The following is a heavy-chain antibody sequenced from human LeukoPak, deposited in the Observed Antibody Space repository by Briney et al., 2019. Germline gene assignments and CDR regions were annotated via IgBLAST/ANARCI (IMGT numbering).Heavy chain of an antibody. CDR2: INHSGST. CDR3: ARDDGIQPFDY. Sequence: SETLSLTCAVYGGSFSGYYWSWIRQPPGKGLEWIGEINHSGSTNYNPSLKSRVTISVDTSKNQFSLKLSSVTAADTAVYYCARDDGIQPFDYWGQGTLVTVSS. CDR1: GGSFSGYY. D-gene: IGHD5-18*01. J-gene: IGHJ4*02. V-gene: IGHV4-34*01.